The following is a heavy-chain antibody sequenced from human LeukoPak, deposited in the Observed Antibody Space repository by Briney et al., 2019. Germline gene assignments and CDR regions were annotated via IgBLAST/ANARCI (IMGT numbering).Heavy chain of an antibody. CDR1: GGSISSGGYY. CDR3: ARGSSSWYGDYYYYGMDV. Sequence: PSKTLSLTCTVSGGSISSGGYYWSWIRQHPGKGLEWIGYIYYSGSTYYNPSLKSRVTISVDTSKNQFSLKLSSVTAADTAVYYCARGSSSWYGDYYYYGMDVWGQGTTVTVSS. J-gene: IGHJ6*02. CDR2: IYYSGST. V-gene: IGHV4-31*03. D-gene: IGHD6-13*01.